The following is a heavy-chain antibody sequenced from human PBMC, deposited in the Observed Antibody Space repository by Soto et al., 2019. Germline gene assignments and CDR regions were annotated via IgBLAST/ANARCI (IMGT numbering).Heavy chain of an antibody. CDR2: IWYDGSNK. CDR3: ARDRPHYYDSSGYYESPDAFDI. D-gene: IGHD3-22*01. J-gene: IGHJ3*02. V-gene: IGHV3-33*01. CDR1: GFTFSSYG. Sequence: GGSLRLSCAASGFTFSSYGMHWVRQAPGKGLEWVAVIWYDGSNKYYADSVKGRFTISRDNSKNTLYLQMNSLRAEDTAVYYCARDRPHYYDSSGYYESPDAFDIWGQGTMVTVS.